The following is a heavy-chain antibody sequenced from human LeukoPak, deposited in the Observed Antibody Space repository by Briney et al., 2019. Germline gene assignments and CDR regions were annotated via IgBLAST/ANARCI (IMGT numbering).Heavy chain of an antibody. J-gene: IGHJ4*02. CDR2: ISGSGGST. CDR1: GFTFSSYA. CDR3: AKERTQTTSFDY. V-gene: IGHV3-23*01. Sequence: QPGGSLRLSCAASGFTFSSYAMSWVRQAPGKGLEWVSTISGSGGSTYYADSVKGRFTISRDNSKNTLYLQMNRLRADDTAIYYCAKERTQTTSFDYWGQGTLVTVSS. D-gene: IGHD2/OR15-2a*01.